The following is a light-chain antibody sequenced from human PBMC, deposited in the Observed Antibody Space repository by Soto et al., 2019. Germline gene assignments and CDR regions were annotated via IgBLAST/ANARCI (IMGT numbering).Light chain of an antibody. CDR2: RNN. Sequence: QSVLTHSPSASGTPGQTVTISCSGSSGTNYVYWYQQLPGTAPKLLVYRNNQRPSGVPDRFSGSKSGTSASLAIRALRSEDDADYYCVVWDDSRSVFYTFGT. J-gene: IGLJ1*01. CDR1: SGTNY. V-gene: IGLV1-47*01. CDR3: VVWDDSRSVFYT.